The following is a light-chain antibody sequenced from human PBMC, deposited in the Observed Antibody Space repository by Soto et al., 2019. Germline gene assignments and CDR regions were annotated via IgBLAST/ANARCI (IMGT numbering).Light chain of an antibody. CDR1: RSISSW. CDR3: QQYESYSVT. Sequence: DIQMTQSPSTLSASVGDRVTITCRASRSISSWLAWYQQKPGKAPNLLIYKASSLESGVPSRFSGSGSGTEFTLTISSLQPDDFATYYCQQYESYSVTFGQGTRLEIK. CDR2: KAS. V-gene: IGKV1-5*03. J-gene: IGKJ5*01.